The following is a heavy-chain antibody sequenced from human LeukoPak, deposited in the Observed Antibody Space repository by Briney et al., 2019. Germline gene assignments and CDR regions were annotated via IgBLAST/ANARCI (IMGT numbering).Heavy chain of an antibody. CDR1: GFTLSSYW. Sequence: PGGSLRLSCAASGFTLSSYWMSWVRHAPGKGLEWVAHIQKDGSEKYYVDSVKGRYTISRDNAKNSLYLQMNSLRAEDTAVDYCARDAWIQLWTSYYFDYWGQGTLVTVSS. V-gene: IGHV3-7*03. J-gene: IGHJ4*02. D-gene: IGHD5-18*01. CDR2: IQKDGSEK. CDR3: ARDAWIQLWTSYYFDY.